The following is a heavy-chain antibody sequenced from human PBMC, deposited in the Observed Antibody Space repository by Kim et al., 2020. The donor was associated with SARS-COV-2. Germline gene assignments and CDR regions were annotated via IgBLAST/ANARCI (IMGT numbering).Heavy chain of an antibody. CDR2: FSSSGGRT. V-gene: IGHV3-23*01. J-gene: IGHJ6*02. Sequence: GGSLRLSCAASGFPFSNYAMSWVRQAPGKGLEWVSAFSSSGGRTYYADSVKGRYTISGDNSKNTLYLQMNSLRDEDTAVYYCAKATSPPQYPYYYGLDACGQGTTVTVSS. CDR3: AKATSPPQYPYYYGLDA. CDR1: GFPFSNYA. D-gene: IGHD2-2*01.